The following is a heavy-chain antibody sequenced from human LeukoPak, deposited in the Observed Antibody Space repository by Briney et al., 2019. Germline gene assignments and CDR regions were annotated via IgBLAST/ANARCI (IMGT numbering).Heavy chain of an antibody. V-gene: IGHV1-2*02. D-gene: IGHD1-26*01. CDR3: ARRSRIVGDTSYYYYYMDV. Sequence: GASVKVSCKASGYTFTGYYMHWVRQAPGQGLEWMGWINPNSGGTNYAQKFQGRVTMTRDTSISTAYMELSRLRSDDTAVYYCARRSRIVGDTSYYYYYMDVWSNGTTVTVSS. CDR1: GYTFTGYY. J-gene: IGHJ6*03. CDR2: INPNSGGT.